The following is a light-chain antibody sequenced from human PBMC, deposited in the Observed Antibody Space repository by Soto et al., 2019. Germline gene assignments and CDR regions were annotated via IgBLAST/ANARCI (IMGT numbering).Light chain of an antibody. V-gene: IGKV3-15*01. J-gene: IGKJ1*01. CDR3: QQYDNWPRT. CDR1: QSVGSN. CDR2: GAS. Sequence: EKVMTQSPATLSVSPGARATLSCRASQSVGSNLAWYQQKPGQAPRLLIYGASTRATGIPARFSGSGSGTEFTLTISSLQSEDFAVYYCQQYDNWPRTFGQGTKGDIK.